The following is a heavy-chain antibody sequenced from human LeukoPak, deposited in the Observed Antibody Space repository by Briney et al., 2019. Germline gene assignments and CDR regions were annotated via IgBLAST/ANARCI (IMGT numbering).Heavy chain of an antibody. CDR3: ARLSSLANIAARGRTWLDP. Sequence: SQTLSLTCAVSGGSISSGSYSWGWIRQPPGKGLEWIGYFFYTGNTYYNASLKSRVTISVDTSKNQFSLKLSSVTAADTAVYYCARLSSLANIAARGRTWLDPWGQGSLVTVSS. CDR1: GGSISSGSYS. V-gene: IGHV4-30-4*07. CDR2: FFYTGNT. J-gene: IGHJ5*02. D-gene: IGHD6-6*01.